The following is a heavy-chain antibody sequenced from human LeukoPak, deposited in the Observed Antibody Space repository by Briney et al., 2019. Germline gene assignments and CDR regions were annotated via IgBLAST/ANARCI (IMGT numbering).Heavy chain of an antibody. CDR2: ISGSGDST. J-gene: IGHJ3*02. Sequence: PGGSLTLSCAASGFTFSSYAMNWVRQAPGKGLDRVSAISGSGDSTYYADSVKGRFTISRDNSKNTLYMQMNSLRAEDTAVYYCAKDWSDACDIWGQGTMVSVSS. CDR3: AKDWSDACDI. CDR1: GFTFSSYA. V-gene: IGHV3-23*01. D-gene: IGHD3-3*01.